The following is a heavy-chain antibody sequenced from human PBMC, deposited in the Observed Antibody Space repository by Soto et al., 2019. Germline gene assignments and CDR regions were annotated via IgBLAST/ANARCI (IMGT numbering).Heavy chain of an antibody. D-gene: IGHD5-12*01. J-gene: IGHJ4*02. CDR1: GFTFRSYA. CDR2: VSYDGGNE. V-gene: IGHV3-30-3*01. Sequence: QVQLVESGGGVVQPGRSLRLSCTASGFTFRSYAMHWVRQAPGKGLEWVASVSYDGGNEHYADSVKGRFTISRDNSKNTLSLQMNSLRVEDTAVFYCARASGYDKWDTLNYWGQGTQVTVPS. CDR3: ARASGYDKWDTLNY.